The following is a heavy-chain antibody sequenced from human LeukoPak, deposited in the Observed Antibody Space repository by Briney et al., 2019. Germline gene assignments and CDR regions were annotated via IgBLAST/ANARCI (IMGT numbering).Heavy chain of an antibody. CDR2: IKEDGSWK. V-gene: IGHV3-7*01. CDR1: GFTFSSSW. CDR3: ARDRGWYHADS. D-gene: IGHD6-19*01. Sequence: GGSLRLSCAASGFTFSSSWMGWARQAPGKGLEWVANIKEDGSWKHYAVSVQGRFTISRDNAKNSLYPQMNSLRAEDTAVYYCARDRGWYHADSWGQGTLVTVSS. J-gene: IGHJ4*02.